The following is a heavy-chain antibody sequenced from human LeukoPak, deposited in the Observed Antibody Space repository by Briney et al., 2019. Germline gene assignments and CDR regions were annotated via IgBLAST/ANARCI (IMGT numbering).Heavy chain of an antibody. CDR3: AKGPSYGDLDH. CDR1: GLTFSSYA. D-gene: IGHD4-17*01. J-gene: IGHJ4*02. V-gene: IGHV3-23*01. Sequence: PGGSLKLSCTASGLTFSSYAMNCVRQAPGKGLEWVSTISGSGGSTYYADSVKGRFTISRDNSKNTLYLQMNSLRAEDTAVYYCAKGPSYGDLDHWGQGTLVTVSS. CDR2: ISGSGGST.